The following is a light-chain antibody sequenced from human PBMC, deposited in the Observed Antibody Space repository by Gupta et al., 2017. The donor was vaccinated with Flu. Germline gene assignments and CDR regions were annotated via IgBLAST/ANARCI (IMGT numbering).Light chain of an antibody. Sequence: DIQMTQSPSSLSASVGDRVTITCQARQNINKYLNWYQQKPGKAPKLMIFAASSLQSGVPSRFSGSGSGTDFTLTISSLQPEDFATYYCQQTYTTPQTFGPGTKVDIK. J-gene: IGKJ3*01. V-gene: IGKV1-39*01. CDR3: QQTYTTPQT. CDR2: AAS. CDR1: QNINKY.